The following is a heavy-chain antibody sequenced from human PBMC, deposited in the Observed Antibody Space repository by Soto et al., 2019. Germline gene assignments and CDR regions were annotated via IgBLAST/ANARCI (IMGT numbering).Heavy chain of an antibody. D-gene: IGHD6-13*01. J-gene: IGHJ3*02. CDR2: ISSSSSYI. CDR1: GFTFSSYS. CDR3: GRAKCGAAARISAFDI. V-gene: IGHV3-21*01. Sequence: PGGSLRLSCAASGFTFSSYSMNWVRQAPGKGLEWVSSISSSSSYIYYADSVKGRFTISRDNAKNSLYLQLNSLRAEDTAVYYCGRAKCGAAARISAFDIWGQGTMVNVS.